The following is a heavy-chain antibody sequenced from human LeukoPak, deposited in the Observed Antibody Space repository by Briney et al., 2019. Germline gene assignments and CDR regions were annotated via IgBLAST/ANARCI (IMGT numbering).Heavy chain of an antibody. CDR2: IYYSGST. D-gene: IGHD3-16*02. V-gene: IGHV4-59*01. J-gene: IGHJ5*01. Sequence: SETLSLTCSVSGDSIGSYYWTWIRQSPGKGLEWIGYIYYSGSTNYSPSLKSRVTISVDTSNNQFSLQLKSVTAADTAIYYCARGRARDGSYPWLDSWGQGTLVTVSS. CDR3: ARGRARDGSYPWLDS. CDR1: GDSIGSYY.